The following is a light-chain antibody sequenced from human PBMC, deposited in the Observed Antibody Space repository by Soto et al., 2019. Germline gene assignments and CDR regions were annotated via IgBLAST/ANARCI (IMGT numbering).Light chain of an antibody. CDR2: EVS. J-gene: IGLJ2*01. Sequence: QSALTQPASVSGSPGQSITISCTGTSSDVGGYNYVSWYQHHPGKVPKVMIYEVSNRPSGVSNRFSGSKSGNTASLTISGLQAEDEADYYCSSYTSSNTVIFGGGTKLTVL. CDR1: SSDVGGYNY. V-gene: IGLV2-14*01. CDR3: SSYTSSNTVI.